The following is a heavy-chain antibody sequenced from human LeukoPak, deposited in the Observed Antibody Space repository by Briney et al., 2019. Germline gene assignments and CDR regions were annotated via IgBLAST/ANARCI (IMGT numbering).Heavy chain of an antibody. CDR3: ARDRKVVDHLRDDAFDI. CDR1: GYTFTGYY. V-gene: IGHV1-46*01. CDR2: INPSGGST. D-gene: IGHD2-2*01. J-gene: IGHJ3*02. Sequence: ASVKVSCKASGYTFTGYYMHWVRQAPGQGLEWMGIINPSGGSTSYAQKFQGRVTMTRDTSTSTVYMELSSLRSEDTAVYYCARDRKVVDHLRDDAFDIWGQGTMVTVSS.